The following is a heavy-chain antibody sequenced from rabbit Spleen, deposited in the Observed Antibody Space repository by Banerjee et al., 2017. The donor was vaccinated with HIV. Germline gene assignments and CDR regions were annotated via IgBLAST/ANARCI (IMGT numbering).Heavy chain of an antibody. V-gene: IGHV1S45*01. CDR2: IASGSSGDI. CDR3: ARDTGSSFSSYGMDL. CDR1: GFSFSSRYY. Sequence: QQQLEESGGGLVKPGGTLTLTCTASGFSFSSRYYMCWVRQAPGKGLEWIACIASGSSGDIYYASWAKGRFTISKTSSTTVTLQMTSLTAADTATYFCARDTGSSFSSYGMDLWGQGTLVTVS. J-gene: IGHJ6*01. D-gene: IGHD8-1*01.